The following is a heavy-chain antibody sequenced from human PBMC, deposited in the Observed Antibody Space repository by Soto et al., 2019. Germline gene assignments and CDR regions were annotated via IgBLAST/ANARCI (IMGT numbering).Heavy chain of an antibody. V-gene: IGHV3-53*01. CDR1: GFSFSSYW. D-gene: IGHD3-22*01. CDR3: ARDRVESGYPEYFQH. CDR2: IYSGGST. J-gene: IGHJ1*01. Sequence: PGGSLRLSCAASGFSFSSYWMHWVRQAPGKGLEWVSVIYSGGSTCYADSVKGRFTISRDNSKNTLYLQMNSLRAEDTAVYYCARDRVESGYPEYFQHWGQGTLVTVSS.